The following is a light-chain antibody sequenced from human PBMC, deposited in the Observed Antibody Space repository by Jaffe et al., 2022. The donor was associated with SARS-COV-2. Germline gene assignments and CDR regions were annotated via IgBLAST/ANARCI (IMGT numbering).Light chain of an antibody. CDR1: NLGNKY. V-gene: IGLV3-1*01. CDR3: QAWDNSAVV. J-gene: IGLJ2*01. CDR2: KDR. Sequence: SYELTQPPSVSVSPGQPASITCSGDNLGNKYVCWYQQKAGQSPVLVIYKDRKRPSGMPARFSGSKSGNTATLTISGTQALDEADYYCQAWDNSAVVFGGGTRLTVL.